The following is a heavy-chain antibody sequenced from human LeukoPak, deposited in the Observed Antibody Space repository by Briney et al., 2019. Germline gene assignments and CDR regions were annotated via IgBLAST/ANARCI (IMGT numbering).Heavy chain of an antibody. Sequence: GGSLRLSCAASGFTFSSYSMNWVRQAPGKGLEWVSSISSSSSYIYYADSVKGRFTISRDNAKNSLSLQMNSLRAEDTAVYYCARAITNYGXIFDYWXXGTLVTVS. CDR2: ISSSSSYI. D-gene: IGHD3-10*01. CDR1: GFTFSSYS. J-gene: IGHJ4*01. V-gene: IGHV3-21*01. CDR3: ARAITNYGXIFDY.